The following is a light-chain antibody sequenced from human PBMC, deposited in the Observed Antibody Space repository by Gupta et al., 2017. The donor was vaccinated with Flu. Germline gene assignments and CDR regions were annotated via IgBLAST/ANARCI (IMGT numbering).Light chain of an antibody. J-gene: IGLJ1*01. Sequence: QLAVTQSPSASASLGASVKVTCTLSSEHSHYAVAWHQQQPEKGPRYLMKLNSDGSHSLGDGVPDRFSGSSSGAERYLIISSLQSEDEADYYCQTWGTGIRVFGTGTKVTVL. CDR2: LNSDGSH. V-gene: IGLV4-69*01. CDR1: SEHSHYA. CDR3: QTWGTGIRV.